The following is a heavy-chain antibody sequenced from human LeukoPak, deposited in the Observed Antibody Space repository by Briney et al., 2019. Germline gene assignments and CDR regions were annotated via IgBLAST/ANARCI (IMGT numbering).Heavy chain of an antibody. Sequence: SETLSLTCAVSGYSINSGYYWGWIRQPPGKGLEFIGSNYHSGTTYYNPSLKSRVTISVDTSNNQFSLKLSSVTAADTAVYYCARGGYSSGWYLFFGLWGRGTLVTVSS. CDR2: NYHSGTT. D-gene: IGHD6-19*01. V-gene: IGHV4-38-2*01. CDR3: ARGGYSSGWYLFFGL. CDR1: GYSINSGYY. J-gene: IGHJ2*01.